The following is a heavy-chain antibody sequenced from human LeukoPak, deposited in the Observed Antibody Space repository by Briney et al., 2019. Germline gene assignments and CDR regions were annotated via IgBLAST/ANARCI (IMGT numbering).Heavy chain of an antibody. CDR1: GGSINSNSHH. Sequence: SETLSLTCSVSGGSINSNSHHWDWIRQAPGKGLEWIGNIYYSGTTSYNPSLKSRVTISVDTSKNQFSLRLSSVTAADTAVYYCARRGDILTDYAFDYWGQEPWSPSPQ. D-gene: IGHD3-9*01. CDR3: ARRGDILTDYAFDY. V-gene: IGHV4-39*01. CDR2: IYYSGTT. J-gene: IGHJ4*01.